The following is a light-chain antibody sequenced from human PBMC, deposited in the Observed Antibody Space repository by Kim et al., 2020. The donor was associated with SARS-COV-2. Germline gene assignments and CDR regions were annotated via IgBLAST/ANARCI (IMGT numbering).Light chain of an antibody. CDR3: QQNYSMPRT. Sequence: DILMTQSPSSLSASVGDRVTITCRASGTIDTYLNWYQQKPGKAPKLLIYTASDLQSGVPSRFSGSGSGTDFTLSISSLQPEDFATYYCQQNYSMPRTFGQGTKVDIK. J-gene: IGKJ1*01. CDR1: GTIDTY. V-gene: IGKV1-39*01. CDR2: TAS.